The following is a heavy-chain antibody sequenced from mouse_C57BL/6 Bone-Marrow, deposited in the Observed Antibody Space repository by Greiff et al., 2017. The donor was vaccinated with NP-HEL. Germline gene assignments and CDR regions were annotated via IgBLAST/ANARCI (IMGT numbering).Heavy chain of an antibody. V-gene: IGHV1-64*01. J-gene: IGHJ2*01. CDR3: ARRRTYLYYFDY. Sequence: VQLQQPGAELVKPGASVKLSCKASGYTFTSYWMHWVKQRPGQGLEWIGMIHPNSGSTNYNEKFKSKATLTVDKSSSTAYMQLSSLTSEDSAVYYCARRRTYLYYFDYWGQGTTLTVSS. CDR2: IHPNSGST. CDR1: GYTFTSYW. D-gene: IGHD1-1*01.